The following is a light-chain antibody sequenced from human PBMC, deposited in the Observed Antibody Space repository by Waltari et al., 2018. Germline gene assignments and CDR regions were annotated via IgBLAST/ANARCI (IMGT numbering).Light chain of an antibody. CDR2: DNI. J-gene: IGLJ2*01. CDR1: DIAQKV. CDR3: QLWESAGGHPV. V-gene: IGLV3-21*03. Sequence: SYVLTHPPSLSVAPGRTATLTCGGDDIAQKVVNWYQKRPGQAPVLVLYDNIDRPSGIPDRFSGSNARNTATLTITSVEVGDEADYYCQLWESAGGHPVFGGGTTLTVL.